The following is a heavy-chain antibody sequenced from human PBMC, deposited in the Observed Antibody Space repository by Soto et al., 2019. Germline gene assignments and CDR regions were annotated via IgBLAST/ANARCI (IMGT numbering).Heavy chain of an antibody. Sequence: PGGSLRLSCAASGFTFSSYAMHWVRQAPGKGLEWVAVISYDGSNKYYADSVKGRFTISRDNSKNTLYLQMNSLRAEDTAVYYCASDQHYYDSSGYYLKAYFDYWGQGTLVTVSS. J-gene: IGHJ4*02. V-gene: IGHV3-30-3*01. CDR2: ISYDGSNK. CDR1: GFTFSSYA. D-gene: IGHD3-22*01. CDR3: ASDQHYYDSSGYYLKAYFDY.